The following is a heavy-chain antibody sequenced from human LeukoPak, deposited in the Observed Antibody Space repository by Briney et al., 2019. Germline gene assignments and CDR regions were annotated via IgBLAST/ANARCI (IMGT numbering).Heavy chain of an antibody. CDR1: GGSISNYY. J-gene: IGHJ4*02. Sequence: PSETLSLTCTVSGGSISNYYWSWIRQPPGKGLEWIGYIYYSGSANHNPSLKSRVTVSLDTSKNQFSLKLSSMTAADTAVYYCARAIGSLLWFGELLSWGQGTLVTVSS. D-gene: IGHD3-10*01. CDR2: IYYSGSA. CDR3: ARAIGSLLWFGELLS. V-gene: IGHV4-59*01.